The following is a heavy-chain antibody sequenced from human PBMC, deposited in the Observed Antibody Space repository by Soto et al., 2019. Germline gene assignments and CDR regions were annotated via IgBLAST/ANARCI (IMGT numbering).Heavy chain of an antibody. Sequence: EVQLVESGGGLVQPGGSLRLSCAASGFTFNNYWMHWVRQAPGKGLMWVSHIEGDGFRTTYADSVRDRFTISRDNAKNALYLQMHILRAEDTAVYFCARDYTGNGIEFWGQGTLVTVSS. J-gene: IGHJ4*02. D-gene: IGHD1-26*01. CDR3: ARDYTGNGIEF. V-gene: IGHV3-74*03. CDR2: IEGDGFRT. CDR1: GFTFNNYW.